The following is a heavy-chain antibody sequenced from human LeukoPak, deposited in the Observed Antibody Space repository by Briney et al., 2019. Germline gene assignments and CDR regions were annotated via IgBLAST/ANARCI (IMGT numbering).Heavy chain of an antibody. D-gene: IGHD1-26*01. J-gene: IGHJ4*02. CDR2: IYYSGST. CDR3: ASTIVGATAFDY. CDR1: GGSISSYY. Sequence: SETLSLTCTVSGGSISSYYWSWIRQPPGKGLEWIGYIYYSGSTNYNPSLKSRVTISVDTSKIQFSLKLSSVTAADTAVYYCASTIVGATAFDYWGQGTLVTVSS. V-gene: IGHV4-59*01.